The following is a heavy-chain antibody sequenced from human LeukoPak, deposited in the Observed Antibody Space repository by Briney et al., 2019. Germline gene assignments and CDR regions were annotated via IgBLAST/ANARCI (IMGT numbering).Heavy chain of an antibody. V-gene: IGHV3-23*01. Sequence: GGSLRLSCAASXFTFSNYAMNWVRQAPGKGLEWISGISGGGGSTYYADSVKGRFTISRDNSKNTLYLQMDSLRAEDTALYYCAKGSGINHYHWIDPWGQGTLVTVSS. J-gene: IGHJ5*02. CDR3: AKGSGINHYHWIDP. CDR2: ISGGGGST. D-gene: IGHD1-14*01. CDR1: XFTFSNYA.